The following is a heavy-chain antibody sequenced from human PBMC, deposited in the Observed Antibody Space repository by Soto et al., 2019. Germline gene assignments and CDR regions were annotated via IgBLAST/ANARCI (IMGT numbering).Heavy chain of an antibody. Sequence: SVKVTCKASGGTFSSYAISWVRQAPGQGLEWMGGIIPIFGTANYAQKFQGRVTITADESTSTAYMELSSLRSEDTAVYYCARDQYCSGGSCYREAFDIWGQGTMVTVSS. J-gene: IGHJ3*02. D-gene: IGHD2-15*01. CDR1: GGTFSSYA. CDR3: ARDQYCSGGSCYREAFDI. V-gene: IGHV1-69*13. CDR2: IIPIFGTA.